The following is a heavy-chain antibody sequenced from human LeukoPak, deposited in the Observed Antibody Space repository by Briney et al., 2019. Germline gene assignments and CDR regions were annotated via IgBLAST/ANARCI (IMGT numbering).Heavy chain of an antibody. CDR1: GVSISSSY. D-gene: IGHD5-18*01. Sequence: SETLSLTCTVSGVSISSSYWSWIRQPPGKGLEWIGYIYYSGSTNYNPSLKSRVTISVDTSKNQFSLKLSSVTAADTAVYYCARLATGDYSYGSGYFDYWGQGTLVTVSS. CDR2: IYYSGST. V-gene: IGHV4-59*08. J-gene: IGHJ4*02. CDR3: ARLATGDYSYGSGYFDY.